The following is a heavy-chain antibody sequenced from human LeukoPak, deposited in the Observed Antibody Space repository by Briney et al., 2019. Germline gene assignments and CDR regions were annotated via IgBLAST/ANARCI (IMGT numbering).Heavy chain of an antibody. CDR2: LNEDGSET. J-gene: IGHJ4*02. CDR3: ARAVTSTEGY. CDR1: GFTFSTYW. V-gene: IGHV3-7*03. Sequence: GGSLRLSCAASGFTFSTYWMTWVRQAPGKGLEWVASLNEDGSETYYVDSVKGRFTISRDNAQKSLYLEMKSLSAKDTAVYYCARAVTSTEGYWGQGTLVTVSS.